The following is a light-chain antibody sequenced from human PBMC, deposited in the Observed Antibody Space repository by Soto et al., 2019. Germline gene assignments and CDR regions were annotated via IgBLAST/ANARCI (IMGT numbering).Light chain of an antibody. V-gene: IGKV1-9*01. CDR1: QDIRSS. Sequence: DIQLTQSPSFLSASVGDRLTITCRASQDIRSSLAWYQQKPGKAPNILIYTVSTLQSGVPSRLSGSRSGTEFTLTISSLQPEDFATYYGQQFNSSPFTFGGGTKVEI. J-gene: IGKJ4*01. CDR3: QQFNSSPFT. CDR2: TVS.